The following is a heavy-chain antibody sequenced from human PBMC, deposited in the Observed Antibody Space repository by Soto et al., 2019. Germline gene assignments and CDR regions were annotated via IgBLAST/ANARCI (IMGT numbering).Heavy chain of an antibody. J-gene: IGHJ6*02. CDR3: ARETAAIRGAYYYYGMDV. CDR1: GYTFTSYY. D-gene: IGHD2-2*02. V-gene: IGHV1-46*01. Sequence: ASVKVSCKASGYTFTSYYMHWVRQAPGQGLEWMGIINPRGGSTSYAQKFQGRVTMTRDTSTSTVYMELSSLRSEDTAVYYCARETAAIRGAYYYYGMDVWGQGATVTVSS. CDR2: INPRGGST.